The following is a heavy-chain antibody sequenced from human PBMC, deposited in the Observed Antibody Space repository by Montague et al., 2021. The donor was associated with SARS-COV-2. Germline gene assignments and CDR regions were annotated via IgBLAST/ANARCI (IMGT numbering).Heavy chain of an antibody. CDR1: GFTFSSYW. Sequence: SLRLSCAASGFTFSSYWMRWVRQAPGKGLEWVANIKQDGSEKYYVDSVKGRSTISRDNAKNSLYLKMNSLRAEDTAGYYCARDFYGSGSSYYYYGMDVWGQGTTVTVSS. V-gene: IGHV3-7*01. D-gene: IGHD3-10*01. CDR2: IKQDGSEK. J-gene: IGHJ6*02. CDR3: ARDFYGSGSSYYYYGMDV.